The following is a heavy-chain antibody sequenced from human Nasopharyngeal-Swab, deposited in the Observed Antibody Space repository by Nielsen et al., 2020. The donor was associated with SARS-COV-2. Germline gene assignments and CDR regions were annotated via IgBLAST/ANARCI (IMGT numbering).Heavy chain of an antibody. J-gene: IGHJ6*03. CDR2: IYYSGST. CDR3: ASRLGDYDSRSNYYYYYYMDV. D-gene: IGHD3-22*01. V-gene: IGHV4-39*01. Sequence: WIRQPPGKGLEWIGSIYYSGSTYYNPSLKRRVTISVDTSKNQFSLKLSSVTAADTAVYYCASRLGDYDSRSNYYYYYYMDVWGKGTTVTVSS.